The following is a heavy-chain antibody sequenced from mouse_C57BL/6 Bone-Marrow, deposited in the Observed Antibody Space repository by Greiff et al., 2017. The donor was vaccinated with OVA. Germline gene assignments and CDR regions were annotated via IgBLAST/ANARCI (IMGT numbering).Heavy chain of an antibody. CDR2: IDPENGDT. J-gene: IGHJ2*01. CDR1: GFNINDDY. Sequence: EVKLQQSGAELVRPGASVTLSCTASGFNINDDYMHWVKERPEQGLEWIGWIDPENGDTEYASKFQGKATITADTSSKTVYLHLSSLTSEDTAVYYCTTYRYWGQGTTLTVSS. V-gene: IGHV14-4*01. CDR3: TTYRY.